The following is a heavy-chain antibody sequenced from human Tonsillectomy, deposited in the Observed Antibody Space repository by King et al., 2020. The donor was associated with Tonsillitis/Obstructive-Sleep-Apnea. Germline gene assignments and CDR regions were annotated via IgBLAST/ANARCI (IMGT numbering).Heavy chain of an antibody. Sequence: VQLVESGGGLVQPGRSLRLSCAASGFTFDDYAMHWVRQAVGKGPEWVSGINWNSGRVDYADSVKGRFTISRDNAKNSLYLQMNSLRAEDTALYYCAKDGGRYCSSTSCYYMDVWGKGTTVTVSS. J-gene: IGHJ6*03. CDR2: INWNSGRV. D-gene: IGHD2-2*01. CDR3: AKDGGRYCSSTSCYYMDV. V-gene: IGHV3-9*01. CDR1: GFTFDDYA.